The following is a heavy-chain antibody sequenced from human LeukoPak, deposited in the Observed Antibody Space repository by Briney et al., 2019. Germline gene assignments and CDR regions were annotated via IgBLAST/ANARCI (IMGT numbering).Heavy chain of an antibody. J-gene: IGHJ4*02. V-gene: IGHV1-46*01. CDR1: GNTFTSFH. CDR3: ARVGCYESSGYYEY. CDR2: IKVYGDTT. Sequence: ASVKVSCKASGNTFTSFHIHWVRQAPGQGLEYMGIIKVYGDTTIYAQRFQGRITMTRDTSISTVYMELSRLRSDDTAVYYCARVGCYESSGYYEYWGQGTLVTVSS. D-gene: IGHD3-22*01.